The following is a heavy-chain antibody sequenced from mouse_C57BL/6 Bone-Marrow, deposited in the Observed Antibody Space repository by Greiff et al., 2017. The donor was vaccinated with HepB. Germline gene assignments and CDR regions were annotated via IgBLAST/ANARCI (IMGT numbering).Heavy chain of an antibody. CDR2: IHPNSGST. D-gene: IGHD1-1*01. J-gene: IGHJ2*01. Sequence: QVQLQQPGAELVKPGASVKLSCKASGYTFTSYWMHWVKQRPGQGLEWIGMIHPNSGSTNYNEKFKSKATLTVYKSSSTAYMQLSSLTSEDSAVYYCASHYYGSSYYFDYWGQGTTLTVSS. V-gene: IGHV1-64*01. CDR3: ASHYYGSSYYFDY. CDR1: GYTFTSYW.